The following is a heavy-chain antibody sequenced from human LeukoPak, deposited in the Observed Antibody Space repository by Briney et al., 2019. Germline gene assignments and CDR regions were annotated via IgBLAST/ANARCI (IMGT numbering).Heavy chain of an antibody. J-gene: IGHJ4*02. V-gene: IGHV3-30*04. D-gene: IGHD3-9*01. CDR3: TREGGRYFDWLSPNDC. CDR1: GFTFRNYA. Sequence: PGGSLRLSCAASGFTFRNYAMHWVRQAPGKGLEWVAVISYDGSYKDYVDSVKGRFTISRDNSKNTLFLQMNSLRAEDTAVYYCTREGGRYFDWLSPNDCWGQGTLVTVSS. CDR2: ISYDGSYK.